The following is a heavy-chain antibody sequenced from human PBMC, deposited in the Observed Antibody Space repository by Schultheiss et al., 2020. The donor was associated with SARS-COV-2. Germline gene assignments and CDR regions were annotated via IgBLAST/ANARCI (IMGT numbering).Heavy chain of an antibody. CDR1: GFTFSSYA. J-gene: IGHJ6*02. D-gene: IGHD3-9*01. V-gene: IGHV3-30*04. Sequence: GGSLRLSCAASGFTFSSYAMSWVRQAPGKGLEWVAVISYDGSNKYYADSVKGRFTISRDNAKNSLYLQMNSLRAEDTAVYYCAREPDYDTNYYYGMDVWGQGTTVTVSS. CDR3: AREPDYDTNYYYGMDV. CDR2: ISYDGSNK.